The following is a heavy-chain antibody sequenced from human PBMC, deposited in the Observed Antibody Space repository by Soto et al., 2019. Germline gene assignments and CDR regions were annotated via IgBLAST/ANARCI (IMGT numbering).Heavy chain of an antibody. Sequence: QVQLVESGGGVVQPGRSLRLSCAASGFTFSTYGMHWVRQAPGKGLEWVAVISYDGINKYYEDSVKGRFTISRDNSKNTLYLQMNILRAEDTAVYSCAQDLRTPGPLYYDISGYLPRDSWGQGTLVTVSS. J-gene: IGHJ4*02. CDR2: ISYDGINK. CDR1: GFTFSTYG. V-gene: IGHV3-30*18. D-gene: IGHD3-22*01. CDR3: AQDLRTPGPLYYDISGYLPRDS.